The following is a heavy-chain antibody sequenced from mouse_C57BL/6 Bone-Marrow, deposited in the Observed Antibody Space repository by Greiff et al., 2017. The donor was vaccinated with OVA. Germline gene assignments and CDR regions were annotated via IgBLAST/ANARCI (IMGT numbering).Heavy chain of an antibody. CDR2: IYPGDGDT. V-gene: IGHV1-82*01. Sequence: QVQLQQSGPELVKPGASVKISCKASGYAFSSSWMNWVKQRPGKGLEWIGRIYPGDGDTNYNGKFKGKATLTADKSSSTAYMQLSSLTSEDSAVYFCARWPAPLMDYWGQGTSVTVSS. J-gene: IGHJ4*01. D-gene: IGHD1-2*01. CDR1: GYAFSSSW. CDR3: ARWPAPLMDY.